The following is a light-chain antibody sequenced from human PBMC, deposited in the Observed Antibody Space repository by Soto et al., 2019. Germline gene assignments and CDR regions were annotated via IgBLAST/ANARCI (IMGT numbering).Light chain of an antibody. CDR2: EVR. CDR1: SSDIGSYNY. CDR3: ISYRGRYTSYV. J-gene: IGLJ1*01. Sequence: QSALTQPASVSGSPGQSITISCTGTSSDIGSYNYVAWYQQFPGKTTKLIIYEVRNRPSGVSFRFSGSKSGNTASLTISGLQAEDEADYYCISYRGRYTSYVFGTGTKLTVL. V-gene: IGLV2-14*01.